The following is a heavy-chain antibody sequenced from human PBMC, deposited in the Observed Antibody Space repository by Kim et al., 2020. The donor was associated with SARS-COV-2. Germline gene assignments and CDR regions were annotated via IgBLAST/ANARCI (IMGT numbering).Heavy chain of an antibody. CDR1: GGSISSSSYY. CDR2: IYYSGST. J-gene: IGHJ4*02. D-gene: IGHD3-22*01. V-gene: IGHV4-39*01. CDR3: AKTYYYDSSGYYLFDY. Sequence: SETLSLTCTVSGGSISSSSYYWGWIRQPPGKGLEWIGSIYYSGSTYYNPSLKSRVTISVDTSKNQFSLKLSSVTAADTAVYYCAKTYYYDSSGYYLFDYWGQGTLVTVSS.